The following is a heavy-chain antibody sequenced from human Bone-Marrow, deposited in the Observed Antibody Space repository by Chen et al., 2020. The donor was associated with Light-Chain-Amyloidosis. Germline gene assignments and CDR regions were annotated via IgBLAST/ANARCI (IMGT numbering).Heavy chain of an antibody. Sequence: QVQLQQRGAGLLKPSETLSLTCAVYGGSFSGYYWSWIRQPPGKGLEWIGEINHSGSTNYNPSLKSRVTISVDTSKNQFSLKLSSVTAADTAVYYCARGTHYDFWSGYYYYYMDVWGKGTTVTVSS. V-gene: IGHV4-34*01. CDR1: GGSFSGYY. D-gene: IGHD3-3*01. CDR3: ARGTHYDFWSGYYYYYMDV. CDR2: INHSGST. J-gene: IGHJ6*03.